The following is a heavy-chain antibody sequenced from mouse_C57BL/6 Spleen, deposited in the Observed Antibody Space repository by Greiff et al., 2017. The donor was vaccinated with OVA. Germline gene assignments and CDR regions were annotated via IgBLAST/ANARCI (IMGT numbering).Heavy chain of an antibody. D-gene: IGHD1-1*01. CDR2: INPNNGGT. Sequence: VHVKQSGPELVKPGASVKMSCKASGYTFTDYNMHWVKQSHGKSLEWIGYINPNNGGTSYNQKFKGKATLTVNKSSSTAYMELRSLTSEDSAVYYCARWTTPQGFAYWGQGTLVTVSA. V-gene: IGHV1-22*01. CDR3: ARWTTPQGFAY. CDR1: GYTFTDYN. J-gene: IGHJ3*01.